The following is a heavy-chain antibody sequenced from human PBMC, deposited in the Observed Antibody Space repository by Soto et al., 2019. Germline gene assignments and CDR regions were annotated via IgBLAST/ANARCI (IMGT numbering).Heavy chain of an antibody. V-gene: IGHV3-33*01. J-gene: IGHJ6*02. CDR2: IWYDGSNK. CDR1: GFTFSSYG. D-gene: IGHD3-9*01. Sequence: QVQLVESGGGVVQPGRSLRLSCAASGFTFSSYGMHWVRQAPGKGLEWVAVIWYDGSNKYYADSVKGRFTISRDNSKNTLYLQMISLRAEETAVYYCARGDILTGYYSYYYGMDVWGQGTTVTVSS. CDR3: ARGDILTGYYSYYYGMDV.